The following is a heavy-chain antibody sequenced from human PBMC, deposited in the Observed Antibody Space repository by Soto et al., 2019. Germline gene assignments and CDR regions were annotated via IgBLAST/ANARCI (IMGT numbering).Heavy chain of an antibody. D-gene: IGHD4-17*01. J-gene: IGHJ5*02. CDR3: AHRGYGNYPRDNWFDP. Sequence: SGPTREPTQTLTLTCSFSGFSLSSGGAGVGWIRQPPGKGLEWLALIYWNDEKRYSPSLKSRLTITKDTSKNQVVLLMTDMDPVDTATYYCAHRGYGNYPRDNWFDPWGQGTLVTVSS. V-gene: IGHV2-5*01. CDR1: GFSLSSGGAG. CDR2: IYWNDEK.